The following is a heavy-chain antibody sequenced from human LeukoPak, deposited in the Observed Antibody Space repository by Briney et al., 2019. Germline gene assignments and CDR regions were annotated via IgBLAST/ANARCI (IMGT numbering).Heavy chain of an antibody. CDR1: GYTFTTYD. D-gene: IGHD6-13*01. CDR3: ARGHRVRSGSSWPVV. CDR2: MNPNSGNT. Sequence: GASVKISCKASGYTFTTYDITWVRQATGQGLEWMGWMNPNSGNTGYAQKCQGTVTMTRNTSISTAYMELSSLRSEDTAVYYCARGHRVRSGSSWPVVWGQGTTVTVSS. J-gene: IGHJ6*02. V-gene: IGHV1-8*01.